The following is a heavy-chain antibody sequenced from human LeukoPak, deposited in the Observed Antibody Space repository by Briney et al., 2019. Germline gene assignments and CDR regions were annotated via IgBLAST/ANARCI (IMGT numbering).Heavy chain of an antibody. J-gene: IGHJ4*02. D-gene: IGHD3-10*01. Sequence: SVKVSCKASGGTFSSYAISWVRQAPGQGLEWMGRIIPILGIANYAQKFQGRVTITADKSTSTAYMELSSLRSEDTAVYYCATLGITMVRGVSDYWGQGTLVTVSS. CDR2: IIPILGIA. CDR3: ATLGITMVRGVSDY. CDR1: GGTFSSYA. V-gene: IGHV1-69*04.